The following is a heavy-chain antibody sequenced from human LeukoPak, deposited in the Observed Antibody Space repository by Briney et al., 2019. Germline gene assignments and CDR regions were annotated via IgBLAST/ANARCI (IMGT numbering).Heavy chain of an antibody. CDR1: GGSISSYY. CDR2: IYSSGNT. CDR3: ARDQGEDSGTYFRYYYYYYLDV. Sequence: SETLSLTCTVSGGSISSYYWNWIRQPAGKGLEWIGRIYSSGNTNYNPSLKSRVSMSVDTSKNQFSLKLSSVTAADTAAYYCARDQGEDSGTYFRYYYYYYLDVWGKGTTVTVSS. J-gene: IGHJ6*03. V-gene: IGHV4-4*07. D-gene: IGHD1-26*01.